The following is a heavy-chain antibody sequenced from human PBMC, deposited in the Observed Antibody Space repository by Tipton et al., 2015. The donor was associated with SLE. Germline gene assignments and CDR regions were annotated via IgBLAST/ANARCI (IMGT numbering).Heavy chain of an antibody. Sequence: TLSLTCTVSGGSINTYFWSWIRQPPGKGLEWIGYVYGSGSTPYNPSLPSRVTMSVDTSKNQFSLRLTSVTAADTAVYYCAGLEDPFGIFGVPKGWFDPWGQGTLVTVSS. CDR2: VYGSGST. V-gene: IGHV4-59*03. CDR3: AGLEDPFGIFGVPKGWFDP. CDR1: GGSINTYF. D-gene: IGHD3-3*01. J-gene: IGHJ5*02.